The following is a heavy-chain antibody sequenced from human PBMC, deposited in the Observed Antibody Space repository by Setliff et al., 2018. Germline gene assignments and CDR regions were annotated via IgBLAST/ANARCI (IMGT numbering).Heavy chain of an antibody. CDR2: IFPKFGTA. J-gene: IGHJ5*02. V-gene: IGHV1-69*13. CDR3: ARDWRHSGMSWANYFDP. Sequence: EASVKVSCKASGGTFDNFAITWVRQAPGQGLEWMGRIFPKFGTANYAQKFQDRVAITADESTSTGYMEINGLTSEDTAVYYCARDWRHSGMSWANYFDPWGQGTVVTVSS. D-gene: IGHD3-10*01. CDR1: GGTFDNFA.